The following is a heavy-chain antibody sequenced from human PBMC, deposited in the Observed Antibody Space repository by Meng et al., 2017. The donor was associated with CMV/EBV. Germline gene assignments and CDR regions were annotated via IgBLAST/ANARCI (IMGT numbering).Heavy chain of an antibody. CDR3: AREAFKVLFFPFDP. J-gene: IGHJ5*02. CDR2: IYTSGST. Sequence: QVHLQEAGPGLGKPSQTLSLTCTVSGGSISSGSYYWSWIRQPAGKGLEWIGRIYTSGSTNYNPSLKSRVTISVDTSKNQFSLKLSSVTAADTAVYYCAREAFKVLFFPFDPWGQGTLVTVSS. V-gene: IGHV4-61*02. CDR1: GGSISSGSYY. D-gene: IGHD1-1*01.